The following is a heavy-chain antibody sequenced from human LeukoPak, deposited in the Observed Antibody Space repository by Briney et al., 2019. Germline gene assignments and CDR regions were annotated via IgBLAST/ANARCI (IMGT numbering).Heavy chain of an antibody. CDR1: EFTFSSYS. CDR3: ARDPSEDLDY. CDR2: ISSSSSTI. V-gene: IGHV3-48*02. Sequence: PGGSLRLSCAVSEFTFSSYSMNWVRQAPGKGLEWVPYISSSSSTIYYADSVKGRFTISRDNAKNSLYLQMNSLRDEDTAVYYCARDPSEDLDYWGQGALVTVSS. J-gene: IGHJ4*02.